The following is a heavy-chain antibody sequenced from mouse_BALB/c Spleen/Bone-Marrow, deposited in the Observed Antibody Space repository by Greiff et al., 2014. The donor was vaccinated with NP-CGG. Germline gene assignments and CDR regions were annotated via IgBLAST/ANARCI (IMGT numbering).Heavy chain of an antibody. V-gene: IGHV2-2*02. CDR3: ARNYYGSSYYAMDY. CDR2: IWSGGST. Sequence: QVQLKQSGPGLVQPSQSLSITCTVSGFSLTSYGVHWVRQSPGKGLEWLGVIWSGGSTDYNAAFISRLSISKDNSKSQVFFKMNSLQANDTAIYYRARNYYGSSYYAMDYWGQGTSVTVSS. J-gene: IGHJ4*01. D-gene: IGHD1-1*01. CDR1: GFSLTSYG.